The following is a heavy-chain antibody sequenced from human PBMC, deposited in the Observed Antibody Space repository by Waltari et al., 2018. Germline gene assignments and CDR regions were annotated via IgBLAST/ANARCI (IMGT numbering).Heavy chain of an antibody. CDR2: IYTSGST. Sequence: QVQLQESGPGLVKPSQTLSLTCTVSGGSISSGSYYWSWIRQPAGKGLEWIGRIYTSGSTNNNPSLKRRVTISVETSKNQFSLKLSSVTAADTAVYYCARESGWYRDQYYYYMDVWGKGTTVTVSS. V-gene: IGHV4-61*02. J-gene: IGHJ6*03. CDR3: ARESGWYRDQYYYYMDV. CDR1: GGSISSGSYY. D-gene: IGHD6-19*01.